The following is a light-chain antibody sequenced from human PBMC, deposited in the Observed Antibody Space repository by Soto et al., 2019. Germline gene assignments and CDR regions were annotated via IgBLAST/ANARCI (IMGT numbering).Light chain of an antibody. CDR3: QQSDSPPRR. Sequence: ILVTQSPCALSLSQGERATLSCRASQSVVSSYVAWYQQTPGQAPRLLIYGASSRATGIPDRFSGSGSGTDFTLTINRLEAEDFAVYYCQQSDSPPRRFGEGAMVDIK. V-gene: IGKV3-20*01. J-gene: IGKJ1*01. CDR1: QSVVSSY. CDR2: GAS.